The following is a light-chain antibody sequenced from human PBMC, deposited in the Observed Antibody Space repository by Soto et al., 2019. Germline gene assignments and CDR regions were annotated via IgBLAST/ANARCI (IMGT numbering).Light chain of an antibody. CDR2: AAS. CDR3: LHLSSYSPDT. V-gene: IGKV1-9*01. CDR1: QGISSY. Sequence: DIQLTQSPSFLSASVGDRVTITCRASQGISSYLAWYQQKPGTAPKLLIFAASTLQNGVPSRFSGSGSGTEFTLTISSRQAEDFATYYCLHLSSYSPDTFGPGTKVDIK. J-gene: IGKJ3*01.